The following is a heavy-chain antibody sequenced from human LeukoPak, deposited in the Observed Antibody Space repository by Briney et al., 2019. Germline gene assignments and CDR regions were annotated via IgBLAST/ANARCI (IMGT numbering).Heavy chain of an antibody. J-gene: IGHJ4*02. V-gene: IGHV3-23*01. D-gene: IGHD3-3*01. CDR2: ISGSGGST. Sequence: GGSLRLSCAASGFTFSSYAMSWVRQAPGKGLEWVSAISGSGGSTYYADSVKGRFTISRDNAKNSLYLQMNSLRAEDTAVYYCASSTIFGVAMDYWGQGTLVTVSS. CDR1: GFTFSSYA. CDR3: ASSTIFGVAMDY.